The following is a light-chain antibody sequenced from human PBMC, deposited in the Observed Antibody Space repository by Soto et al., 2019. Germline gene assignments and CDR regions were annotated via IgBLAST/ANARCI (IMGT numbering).Light chain of an antibody. CDR3: CSYAGSSTFYV. Sequence: QSALTQPASVSGSPGQSITISCTGTSSDVGSYNLVSWYQQHPGKAPKLMIYQVSKRPSGVSNRFSGSKSGNTASLTISGLQAEDEADYYCCSYAGSSTFYVFGLGPRSPS. J-gene: IGLJ1*01. CDR2: QVS. CDR1: SSDVGSYNL. V-gene: IGLV2-23*02.